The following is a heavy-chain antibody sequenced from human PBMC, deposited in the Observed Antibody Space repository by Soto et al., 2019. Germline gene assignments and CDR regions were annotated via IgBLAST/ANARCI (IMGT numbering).Heavy chain of an antibody. CDR3: AKGIGLGNSSGYYLPPTDY. Sequence: LRLSGAASGFTFSNYAMSWVRQAPGKGLEWVSVISNNGGSTYYADSVKGRFTISRDNSKNTLYLQMNSLRAEDTAVYYCAKGIGLGNSSGYYLPPTDYWGQGTLVTVSS. CDR1: GFTFSNYA. CDR2: ISNNGGST. V-gene: IGHV3-23*01. D-gene: IGHD3-22*01. J-gene: IGHJ4*02.